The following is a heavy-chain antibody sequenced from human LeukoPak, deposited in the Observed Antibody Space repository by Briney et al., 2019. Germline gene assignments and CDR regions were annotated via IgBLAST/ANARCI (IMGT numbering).Heavy chain of an antibody. D-gene: IGHD3-22*01. CDR1: GYTSTGYY. V-gene: IGHV1-2*02. J-gene: IGHJ4*02. CDR2: INPNSGGT. CDR3: AREPSNTYYYDSSGYYPY. Sequence: ASVKVSCKASGYTSTGYYMHWVRQAPGQGLEWMGWINPNSGGTNYAQKFQGRVTTTRDTSISTAYMELSRLRSDDTAVYYCAREPSNTYYYDSSGYYPYWGQGTLVTVSS.